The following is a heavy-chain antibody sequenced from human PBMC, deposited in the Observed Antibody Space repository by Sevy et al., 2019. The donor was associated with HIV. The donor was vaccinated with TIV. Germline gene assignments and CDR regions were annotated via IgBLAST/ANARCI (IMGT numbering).Heavy chain of an antibody. CDR1: GSALTELA. Sequence: VSVKVSCKVSGSALTELAMHWVQQAPGKGLEWMATFDPEDGETFYAQKFQGRVTMTEDTSTDTAYLELVSLRSEDTAVYYCATTKDYYEGSGYPFDGWGQGTLVTVSS. D-gene: IGHD3-22*01. V-gene: IGHV1-24*01. J-gene: IGHJ4*02. CDR2: FDPEDGET. CDR3: ATTKDYYEGSGYPFDG.